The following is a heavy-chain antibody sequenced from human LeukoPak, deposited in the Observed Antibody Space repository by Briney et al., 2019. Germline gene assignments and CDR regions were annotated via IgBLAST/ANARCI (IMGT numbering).Heavy chain of an antibody. CDR2: ISGSGGST. V-gene: IGHV3-23*01. CDR3: AKWRSGVGFDY. Sequence: GALRLSFAASGFTFRSFAIDWVRPAPGKGLGWVSAISGSGGSTYYADSVKGRFTISRDNSKNTLYLQMNSLRAEDTAVYYCAKWRSGVGFDYWGQGTLVTVSS. CDR1: GFTFRSFA. J-gene: IGHJ4*02. D-gene: IGHD2-15*01.